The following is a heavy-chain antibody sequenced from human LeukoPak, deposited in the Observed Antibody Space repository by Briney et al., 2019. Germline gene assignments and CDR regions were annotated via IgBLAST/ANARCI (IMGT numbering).Heavy chain of an antibody. CDR1: GGTFSSYT. CDR2: IIPIFGTA. V-gene: IGHV1-69*08. CDR3: ARDLVDGVGAPGAY. D-gene: IGHD1-26*01. Sequence: GASVKVSCKASGGTFSSYTISWVRQAPGQGLEWMGRIIPIFGTANYAQKFQGRVTITTDTSTSTAYMELRSLRSDDTAVFYCARDLVDGVGAPGAYWGQGALVTVSS. J-gene: IGHJ4*02.